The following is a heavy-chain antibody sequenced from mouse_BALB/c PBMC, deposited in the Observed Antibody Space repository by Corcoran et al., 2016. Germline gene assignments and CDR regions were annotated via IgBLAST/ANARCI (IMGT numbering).Heavy chain of an antibody. J-gene: IGHJ4*01. CDR1: GYTFTSYD. CDR3: ARVGAYNAMDY. CDR2: IDPGYGST. V-gene: IGHV1S56*01. Sequence: QVQLQQSGPELVKPGALVKISCKASGYTFTSYDIKWVKQRPGQGLEWIGWIDPGYGSTKYNEKFKGKATLPADKSSSTAYMQLSSLTSENSAVYFCARVGAYNAMDYLGQGTSVTVSS. D-gene: IGHD6-1*01.